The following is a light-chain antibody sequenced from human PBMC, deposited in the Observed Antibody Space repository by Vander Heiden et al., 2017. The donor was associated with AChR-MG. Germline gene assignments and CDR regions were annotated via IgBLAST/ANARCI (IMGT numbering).Light chain of an antibody. J-gene: IGKJ3*01. V-gene: IGKV4-1*01. CDR3: QQYYSTPFT. CDR1: QSVLYSSNNKNY. CDR2: WAS. Sequence: DIVMTQSPDSLAVSLGERATINCNSSQSVLYSSNNKNYLAWYQQKPGQPPKLLIYWASTRGSGVPDRFSGSGSGTNFALTISNLQAEDVAVYYCQQYYSTPFTFGPGTKVDIK.